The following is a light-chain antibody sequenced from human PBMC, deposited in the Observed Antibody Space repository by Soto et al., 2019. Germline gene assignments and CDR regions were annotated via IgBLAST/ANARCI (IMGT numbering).Light chain of an antibody. CDR1: SSDVGGYDF. CDR2: DVS. CDR3: SSYTSISTHV. Sequence: QSVLTQPASVSGSPGQSITISCTGTSSDVGGYDFFSWYQHHPGKAPRLMIYDVSHRPSGVSDRFSASKSGNTASLTISGLLAEDEADYYCSSYTSISTHVFGTGTKLTVL. J-gene: IGLJ1*01. V-gene: IGLV2-14*03.